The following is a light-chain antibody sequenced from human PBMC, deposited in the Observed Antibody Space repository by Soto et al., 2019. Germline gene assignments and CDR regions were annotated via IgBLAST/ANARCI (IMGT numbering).Light chain of an antibody. CDR1: QSVSSY. CDR3: QQRSNWWT. V-gene: IGKV3-11*01. CDR2: DAS. Sequence: EIVLTQPPATLSSSPGERATLSCRASQSVSSYLAWYQQKPGQAPRLLIYDASNRATGIPARFSGSGSGTDFTLTISSLEPEDFAVYYCQQRSNWWTFGQGAKVDI. J-gene: IGKJ1*01.